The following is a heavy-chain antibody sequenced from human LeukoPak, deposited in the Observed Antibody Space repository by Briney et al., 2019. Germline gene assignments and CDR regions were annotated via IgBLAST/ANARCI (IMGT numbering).Heavy chain of an antibody. CDR1: GGSISDYY. J-gene: IGHJ6*03. CDR2: IYYSGGT. D-gene: IGHD6-13*01. V-gene: IGHV4-59*01. Sequence: SETLSLTCTVSGGSISDYYWTWIRQPPGKGLEWIGYIYYSGGTNYNPSVKSRVTISVDTSKKQFSLKLSSVTAADTAVYYCARRAAAVGTYYMDVWGKGTTVTVSS. CDR3: ARRAAAVGTYYMDV.